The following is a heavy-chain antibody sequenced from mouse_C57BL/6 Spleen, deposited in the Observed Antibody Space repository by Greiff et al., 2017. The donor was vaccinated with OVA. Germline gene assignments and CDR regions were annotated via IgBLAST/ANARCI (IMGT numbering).Heavy chain of an antibody. CDR3: ARVEYYGSSSWYAMDY. J-gene: IGHJ4*01. D-gene: IGHD1-1*01. CDR1: GYTFTDYY. CDR2: IFPGSGST. V-gene: IGHV1-75*01. Sequence: VQLQQSGPELVKPGASVQISCKASGYTFTDYYINWVKQRPGQGLEWIGWIFPGSGSTYYNEKFKGKATLTVDKSSSTAYMLLSSLTSEDSAVYFCARVEYYGSSSWYAMDYWGQGAAVTVSS.